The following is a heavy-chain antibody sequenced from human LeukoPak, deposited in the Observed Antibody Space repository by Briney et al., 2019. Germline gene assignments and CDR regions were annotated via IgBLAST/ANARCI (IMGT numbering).Heavy chain of an antibody. J-gene: IGHJ4*02. CDR1: GYTFTSYA. V-gene: IGHV1-3*01. CDR3: AKGGYYYDKTLDY. D-gene: IGHD3-22*01. Sequence: ASVEVSCKTSGYTFTSYAMHWVRQAPGQRLEWMGWINAGNGNTKYSQKFQGRVTITRDTSASTAYMELSSLRSEDTAVYYCAKGGYYYDKTLDYWGQGTLVTVSS. CDR2: INAGNGNT.